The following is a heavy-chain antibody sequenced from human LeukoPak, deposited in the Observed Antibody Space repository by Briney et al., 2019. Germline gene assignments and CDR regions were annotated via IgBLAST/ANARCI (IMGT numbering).Heavy chain of an antibody. D-gene: IGHD2-21*02. CDR2: IHHRAGA. Sequence: SETLSLTCAVYGGSFTDYYWSWIRHLPGKGLVWIGEIHHRAGANYNPSLWGRVTISADTSKNQFSLHLTSVTAADTATFYCARGPVRDDGLTGISYYFGLDVWATGPRSPSS. CDR3: ARGPVRDDGLTGISYYFGLDV. V-gene: IGHV4-34*01. J-gene: IGHJ6*02. CDR1: GGSFTDYY.